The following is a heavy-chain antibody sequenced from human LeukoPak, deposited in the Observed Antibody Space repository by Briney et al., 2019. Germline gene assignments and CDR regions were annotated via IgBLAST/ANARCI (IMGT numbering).Heavy chain of an antibody. D-gene: IGHD3-10*01. CDR1: GFTFSRYW. CDR2: IQQDGSGK. V-gene: IGHV3-7*01. J-gene: IGHJ4*02. CDR3: ARVGGAYYGSGSYYNSN. Sequence: PGGSLRLSCAASGFTFSRYWMSWVRQAPGKGLEWVANIQQDGSGKYYVDSVKGRFTISRDNAKNSLYLQMNSLRAEDTAVYYCARVGGAYYGSGSYYNSNWGQGTLVTVSS.